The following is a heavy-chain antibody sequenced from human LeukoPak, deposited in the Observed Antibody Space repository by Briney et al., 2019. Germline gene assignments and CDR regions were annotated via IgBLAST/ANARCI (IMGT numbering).Heavy chain of an antibody. CDR2: ISSFSSTI. V-gene: IGHV3-48*04. Sequence: PGGSLRLSCAASGFTFSSYNMNWVRQAPGKGLEWVSFISSFSSTIYCADSVKGRFTISRDNSKNSLYLQLNSLRAEDTAVYYCARDTGPLSHWGQGTLVTVSS. J-gene: IGHJ4*02. CDR1: GFTFSSYN. D-gene: IGHD3-10*01. CDR3: ARDTGPLSH.